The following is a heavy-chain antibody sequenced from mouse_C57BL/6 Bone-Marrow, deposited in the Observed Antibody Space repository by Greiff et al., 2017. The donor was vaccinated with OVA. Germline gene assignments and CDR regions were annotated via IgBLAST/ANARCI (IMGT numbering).Heavy chain of an antibody. CDR3: TTTTNWYFDV. V-gene: IGHV14-4*01. D-gene: IGHD2-1*01. J-gene: IGHJ1*03. CDR1: GFNIKDDY. Sequence: EVQLQQSGAELVRPGASVKLSCTASGFNIKDDYMHWVKQRPEQGLEWIGWIDPENGDTEYASKFQGKATITADTSSNTAYLQLSSLTSEDTAVYYSTTTTNWYFDVWGTGTTVTVSS. CDR2: IDPENGDT.